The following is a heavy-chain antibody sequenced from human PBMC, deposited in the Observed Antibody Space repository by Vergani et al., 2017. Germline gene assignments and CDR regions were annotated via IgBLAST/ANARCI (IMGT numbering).Heavy chain of an antibody. CDR2: IYYSGST. J-gene: IGHJ4*02. CDR1: GGSISSYY. D-gene: IGHD4-17*01. Sequence: QVQLQESGPGLVKPSETLSLTCTVSGGSISSYYWSWIRQPAGKGLEWIGRIYYSGSTNYNPSLTSRVTISVDTSKNQFSLKLSSVTAADTAVYYCARDRGGRDYGDYYFDYWGQGTLVTVSS. CDR3: ARDRGGRDYGDYYFDY. V-gene: IGHV4-4*07.